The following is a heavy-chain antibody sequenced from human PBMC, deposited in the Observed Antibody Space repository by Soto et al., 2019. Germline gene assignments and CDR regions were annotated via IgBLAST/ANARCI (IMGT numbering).Heavy chain of an antibody. CDR1: GGSFSGYY. V-gene: IGHV4-34*01. CDR3: ARILVFWGVYYRRYYFDF. D-gene: IGHD3-3*01. J-gene: IGHJ4*02. CDR2: INHSGST. Sequence: SETLSLTCAVYGGSFSGYYWSWIRQPPGKGLEWIGEINHSGSTNYNPSLKSRVTISVDTSKNQFSLKLSSVTAADTAVYYCARILVFWGVYYRRYYFDFGGQGTLVTVPS.